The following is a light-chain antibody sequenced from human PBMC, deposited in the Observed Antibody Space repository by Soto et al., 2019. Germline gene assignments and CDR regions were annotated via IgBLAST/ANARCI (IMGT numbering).Light chain of an antibody. CDR3: VLYMGSGISV. V-gene: IGLV8-61*01. CDR1: SGSVSTSYY. Sequence: QTVVTQEPSFSVSPGGTVTLTCGLSSGSVSTSYYPSWYQQTPGQAPRTLIYSTNTRSSGVPDRFSGSILGNKAALTITGANADDESDYYCVLYMGSGISVFGGGTKVTVL. CDR2: STN. J-gene: IGLJ2*01.